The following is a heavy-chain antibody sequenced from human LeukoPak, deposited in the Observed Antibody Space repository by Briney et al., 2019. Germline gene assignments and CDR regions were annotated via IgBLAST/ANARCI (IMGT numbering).Heavy chain of an antibody. Sequence: ASVKVSCKASGYTFTSYAMNWVRQAPGQGLEWMGWISAYNGNTNYAQKLQGRVTMTTDTSTSTAYMELRSLRSDDTAVYYCARSLWFGEFLFDYWGQGTLVTVSS. J-gene: IGHJ4*02. CDR1: GYTFTSYA. D-gene: IGHD3-10*01. V-gene: IGHV1-18*01. CDR3: ARSLWFGEFLFDY. CDR2: ISAYNGNT.